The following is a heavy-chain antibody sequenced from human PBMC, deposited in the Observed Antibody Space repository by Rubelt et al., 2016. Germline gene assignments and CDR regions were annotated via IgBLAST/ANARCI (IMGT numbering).Heavy chain of an antibody. Sequence: QVQLVQSGAEVKKPGASVKVSCKASGYTFTGYYMHWVRQAPGPGLEWMGWISAYNGNTNYSPKLKGRVTMTTDTSTSTAYMERRSLRSDDTAVYYCARDVGGNSVLYYFDYWGQGTLVTVSS. D-gene: IGHD4-23*01. CDR1: GYTFTGYY. J-gene: IGHJ4*02. CDR3: ARDVGGNSVLYYFDY. CDR2: ISAYNGNT. V-gene: IGHV1-18*04.